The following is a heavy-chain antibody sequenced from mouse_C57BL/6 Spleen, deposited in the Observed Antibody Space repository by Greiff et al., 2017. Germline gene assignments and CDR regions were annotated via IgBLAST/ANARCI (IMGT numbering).Heavy chain of an antibody. V-gene: IGHV3-8*01. J-gene: IGHJ4*01. Sequence: DVKLQESGPGLAKPSQTLSLTCSVTGYSITSDYWNWIRKFPGNKLEYMGYISYSGSTYYNPSLKSRISITRDTSKNQYYLQLNSVTTEDTATYYCARRRDYYGSSYEGAMDYWGQGTSVTVSS. D-gene: IGHD1-1*01. CDR1: GYSITSDY. CDR2: ISYSGST. CDR3: ARRRDYYGSSYEGAMDY.